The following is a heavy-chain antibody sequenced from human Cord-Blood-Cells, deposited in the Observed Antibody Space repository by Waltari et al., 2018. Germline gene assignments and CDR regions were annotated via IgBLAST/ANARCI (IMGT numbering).Heavy chain of an antibody. CDR1: GLPFSSYA. V-gene: IGHV3-23*01. Sequence: EVQLLESGGGLVQPGGSLRLSCAAPGLPFSSYAMSWARQAPGRGLEWVSAISGSGGSTYYADSVKGRFTISRDNSKNTLYLQMNSLRAEDTAVYYCAKGAWFGELIAFDIWGQGTMVTVSS. J-gene: IGHJ3*02. CDR3: AKGAWFGELIAFDI. CDR2: ISGSGGST. D-gene: IGHD3-10*01.